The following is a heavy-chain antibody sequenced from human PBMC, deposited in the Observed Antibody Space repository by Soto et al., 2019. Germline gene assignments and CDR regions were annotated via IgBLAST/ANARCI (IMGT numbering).Heavy chain of an antibody. J-gene: IGHJ4*02. Sequence: ASVKVSCKASGGTFSSYAISWVRQAPGQGLEWMGGIIPICGTANYAQKFQGRVTITADESTSTAYMELSSLRSEDTAVYYCARAGGGYNWASFPPPVYYFDYWGQGTLVTVSS. CDR3: ARAGGGYNWASFPPPVYYFDY. D-gene: IGHD1-20*01. CDR1: GGTFSSYA. V-gene: IGHV1-69*13. CDR2: IIPICGTA.